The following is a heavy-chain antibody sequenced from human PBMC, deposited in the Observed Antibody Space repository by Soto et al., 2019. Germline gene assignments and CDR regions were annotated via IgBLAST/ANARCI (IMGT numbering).Heavy chain of an antibody. V-gene: IGHV4-30-2*01. CDR2: IYPSGST. CDR3: ARGGDYYFDS. CDR1: GGSVSSGGFS. Sequence: QLQLQESGSGLVKPSQTLSLTCTVSGGSVSSGGFSWSWIRQPPGKGLEWIGYIYPSGSTYYNPSLKSRAATSLDRSKNQFSLKLTSVTAADSAVYYCARGGDYYFDSWGQGTLVTVSS. D-gene: IGHD2-21*01. J-gene: IGHJ4*02.